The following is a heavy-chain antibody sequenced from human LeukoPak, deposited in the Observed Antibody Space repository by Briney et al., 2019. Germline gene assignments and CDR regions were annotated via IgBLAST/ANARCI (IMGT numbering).Heavy chain of an antibody. CDR1: GFTFSNAW. CDR3: TTEANGRYFDWLSSLNGAETDYYFDY. Sequence: GGSLRLSCAASGFTFSNAWMSWVRQAPGKGLEWVGRIKSKTDGGTTDYAAPVKGRFTISRDDSKNTLYLQMNSLKTEDTAVYYCTTEANGRYFDWLSSLNGAETDYYFDYWGQGTLVTVSS. J-gene: IGHJ4*02. CDR2: IKSKTDGGTT. V-gene: IGHV3-15*01. D-gene: IGHD3-9*01.